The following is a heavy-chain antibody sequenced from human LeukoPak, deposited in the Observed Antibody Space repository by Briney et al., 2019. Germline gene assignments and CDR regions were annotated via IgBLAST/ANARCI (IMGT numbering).Heavy chain of an antibody. Sequence: GGPLRLSCAASGFSFNTHSMNWVRQSPGKGLEWVSSISSGSSHIHYADSMKGRFTISRDNAKNSLYLQMNSLRAEDTAVYYCARDLGATPSGYWGQGTLVTVSS. V-gene: IGHV3-21*06. CDR1: GFSFNTHS. CDR2: ISSGSSHI. D-gene: IGHD1-26*01. CDR3: ARDLGATPSGY. J-gene: IGHJ4*02.